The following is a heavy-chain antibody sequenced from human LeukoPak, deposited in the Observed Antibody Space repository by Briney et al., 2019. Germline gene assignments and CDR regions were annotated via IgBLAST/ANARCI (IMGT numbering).Heavy chain of an antibody. J-gene: IGHJ4*02. D-gene: IGHD3-9*01. CDR1: GFTLSGYG. CDR2: INPSSNYI. V-gene: IGHV3-21*01. Sequence: KPGGSLRLSCAASGFTLSGYGMHWVRQAPGKGLEWVSSINPSSNYIYYTDSVKGRFTVSRDNAKNSLFLQMNSLRAEDTAVYYCARDHYNILTGYFSYWGQRTLVAVSS. CDR3: ARDHYNILTGYFSY.